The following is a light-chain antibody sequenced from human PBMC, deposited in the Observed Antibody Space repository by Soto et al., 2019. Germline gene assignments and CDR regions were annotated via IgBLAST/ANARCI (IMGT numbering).Light chain of an antibody. CDR1: SSDVGVYNY. CDR2: EVS. Sequence: QSVLTQPASVSVSPGQSITISCTGTSSDVGVYNYVSWYRQHPGKAPKLMIYEVSYRPSGVSNRFSGSKSGNTASLTISGLQAEDEADYYCSSYTSSSTYVFGTGTKVTVL. CDR3: SSYTSSSTYV. J-gene: IGLJ1*01. V-gene: IGLV2-14*01.